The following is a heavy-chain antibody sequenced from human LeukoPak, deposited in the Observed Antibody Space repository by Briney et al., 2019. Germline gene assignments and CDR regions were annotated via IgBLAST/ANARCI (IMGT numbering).Heavy chain of an antibody. J-gene: IGHJ5*02. CDR2: ISWNSGSI. Sequence: GGSLRLSCAASGFTFDDYAMHWVRQAPGKGLEWVSGISWNSGSIGYADSVKGRFTISRDNAKNSLYLQMNSLRAEDTALYYCAKDTLPVWGVIPLGNWFDPWGQGTLVTVSS. CDR1: GFTFDDYA. D-gene: IGHD3-16*02. CDR3: AKDTLPVWGVIPLGNWFDP. V-gene: IGHV3-9*01.